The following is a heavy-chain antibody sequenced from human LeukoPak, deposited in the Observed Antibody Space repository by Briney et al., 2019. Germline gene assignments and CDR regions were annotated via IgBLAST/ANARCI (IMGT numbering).Heavy chain of an antibody. J-gene: IGHJ6*04. CDR2: IYHSGST. D-gene: IGHD6-13*01. Sequence: SETLSLTCAVSGGSISSGGYSWSWIRQPPGKGLEWIGYIYHSGSTYYNPSLKSRVTISVDRSKNQFSLKLSSVTAADTAVYYCARLYSSSWVDVWGKGTTVTVSS. CDR3: ARLYSSSWVDV. V-gene: IGHV4-30-2*01. CDR1: GGSISSGGYS.